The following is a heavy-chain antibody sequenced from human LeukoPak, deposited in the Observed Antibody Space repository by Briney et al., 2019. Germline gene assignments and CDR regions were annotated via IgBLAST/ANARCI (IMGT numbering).Heavy chain of an antibody. J-gene: IGHJ4*02. Sequence: KPGGSLRLSCAASGFTFSDYYMSWIRQAPGKGLEWVSYISSSGTTISYADSVKGRFTISRDNAKNSLYLQMNSLRAEDTAVYYCARDQDYYDSSGYYPFDYWGQGTLVTVSS. CDR3: ARDQDYYDSSGYYPFDY. CDR1: GFTFSDYY. V-gene: IGHV3-11*04. D-gene: IGHD3-22*01. CDR2: ISSSGTTI.